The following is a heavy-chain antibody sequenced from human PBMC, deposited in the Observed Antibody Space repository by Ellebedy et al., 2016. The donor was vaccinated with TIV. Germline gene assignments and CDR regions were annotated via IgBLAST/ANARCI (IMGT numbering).Heavy chain of an antibody. D-gene: IGHD4-17*01. Sequence: SETLSLXXTVSGASISNYYWSWIRQPPGKGLEWIGYIYNSGGTEYNPSLQSRLTISVDTSKNQLFLRLSSVTAADTAVYYCARDRPTTGTFEDWGQGILVTVSS. V-gene: IGHV4-59*01. J-gene: IGHJ1*01. CDR3: ARDRPTTGTFED. CDR2: IYNSGGT. CDR1: GASISNYY.